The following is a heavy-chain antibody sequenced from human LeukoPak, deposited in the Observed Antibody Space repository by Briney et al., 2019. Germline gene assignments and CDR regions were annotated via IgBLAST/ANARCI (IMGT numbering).Heavy chain of an antibody. CDR2: IKSKTDGGTT. V-gene: IGHV3-15*01. D-gene: IGHD3-9*01. CDR3: TTGRDARYFDWLPLH. CDR1: GFTFSNAW. J-gene: IGHJ4*02. Sequence: PGGSLRLSCAASGFTFSNAWMSWVRQAPGKGLEWVGRIKSKTDGGTTDYAAPVKGRFTISRDDSKNTLYLQMNSLKTEDTAVYYCTTGRDARYFDWLPLHWGQGTLVTVSS.